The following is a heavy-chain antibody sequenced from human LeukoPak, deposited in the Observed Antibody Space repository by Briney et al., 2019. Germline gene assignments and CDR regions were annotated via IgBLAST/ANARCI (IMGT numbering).Heavy chain of an antibody. Sequence: SGPTLVNPTQTLTLTCTFSGFSLSTSGVGVGWIRQPPGKALEWLALIYWDDDKRYSPSLKSRLTITKDTSKNQVVLTMTNMDPVDTATYYCAHYVTDYYYDSSGYLRYWGQGTLVTVSS. J-gene: IGHJ4*02. V-gene: IGHV2-5*02. CDR3: AHYVTDYYYDSSGYLRY. CDR1: GFSLSTSGVG. D-gene: IGHD3-22*01. CDR2: IYWDDDK.